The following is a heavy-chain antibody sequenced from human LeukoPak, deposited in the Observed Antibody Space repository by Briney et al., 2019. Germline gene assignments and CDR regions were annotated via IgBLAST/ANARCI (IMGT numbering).Heavy chain of an antibody. CDR3: ARGSSSWFGWFDP. Sequence: ASVKVSCKASGYTFTGYYMHWVRQAPGQGLEWMGWINPNSGGTNYAQKFQGRVTMTRDTSISTAYMELGRLRSDDTAVYYCARGSSSWFGWFDPWGQGTLVTVSS. D-gene: IGHD6-13*01. J-gene: IGHJ5*02. V-gene: IGHV1-2*02. CDR2: INPNSGGT. CDR1: GYTFTGYY.